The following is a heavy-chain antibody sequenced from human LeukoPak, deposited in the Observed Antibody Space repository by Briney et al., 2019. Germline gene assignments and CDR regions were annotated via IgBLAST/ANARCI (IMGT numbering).Heavy chain of an antibody. CDR3: VRDSTVSSAVY. D-gene: IGHD2/OR15-2a*01. J-gene: IGHJ4*01. CDR1: GFTFSRYA. Sequence: GGSLRLSCAASGFTFSRYAMSWVRQAPGKGLEWVSAISGSGGSTYYADSVKGRFTISRDNSKNTLYLQMNSLRAEDTAVYYCVRDSTVSSAVYWGHGTLVTASS. CDR2: ISGSGGST. V-gene: IGHV3-23*01.